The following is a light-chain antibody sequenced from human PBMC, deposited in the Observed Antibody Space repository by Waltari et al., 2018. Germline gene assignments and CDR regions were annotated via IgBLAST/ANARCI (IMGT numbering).Light chain of an antibody. V-gene: IGKV4-1*01. CDR3: QQYYDTPYT. Sequence: DIVMTQSPDSLVVSLGERATINCQSSRTLLYSPNHKDFLAWYQQKPGQPPKLLIYWASTRESGVPDRFTGSGSGTDFSLTSSSLQAEDVAVYYCQQYYDTPYTFGQGTKLEIK. CDR2: WAS. J-gene: IGKJ2*01. CDR1: RTLLYSPNHKDF.